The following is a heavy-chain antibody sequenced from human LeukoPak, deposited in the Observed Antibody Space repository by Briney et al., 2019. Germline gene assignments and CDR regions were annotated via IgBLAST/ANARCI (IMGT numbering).Heavy chain of an antibody. CDR1: GFTFNTYG. D-gene: IGHD5-18*01. J-gene: IGHJ4*02. V-gene: IGHV3-30*18. CDR3: AKGVGGYTIGYYFDY. Sequence: GGSLRLSCAASGFTFNTYGMHWGGQAPGKGVERVAVISYHPSNKHYAAPVKARFTISRDYSKNTVYLQMNSLRAEHTAVYFCAKGVGGYTIGYYFDYWGQGTPVTVSS. CDR2: ISYHPSNK.